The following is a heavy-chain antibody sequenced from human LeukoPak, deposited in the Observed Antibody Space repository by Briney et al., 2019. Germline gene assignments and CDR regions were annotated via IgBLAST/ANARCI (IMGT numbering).Heavy chain of an antibody. CDR2: TYYRSKWYS. D-gene: IGHD3-22*01. CDR1: GDSVSSNSAA. V-gene: IGHV6-1*01. CDR3: ARAIQGYYDSSGKLLDY. Sequence: SQTLSLTCAISGDSVSSNSAAWNWIRQSPSRGLEWLGRTYYRSKWYSDYAVSVKSRITINPDTSKNQFSLQLNSVTPEDTAVYYCARAIQGYYDSSGKLLDYWGQGTLVTVSS. J-gene: IGHJ4*02.